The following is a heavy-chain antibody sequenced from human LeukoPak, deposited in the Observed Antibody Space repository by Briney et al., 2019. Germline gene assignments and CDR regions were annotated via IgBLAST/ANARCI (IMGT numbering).Heavy chain of an antibody. CDR1: GFTFSSYG. V-gene: IGHV3-30*03. D-gene: IGHD6-13*01. Sequence: GRSLRLSCAASGFTFSSYGMHWVRQAPGKGLEWVAVISYDGSNKYYADSVKGRFTISRDNSKNTLYLQMNSLRAVDTAVYYCARNFGPYSNILYSLDYWGQGTLVTVSS. J-gene: IGHJ4*02. CDR2: ISYDGSNK. CDR3: ARNFGPYSNILYSLDY.